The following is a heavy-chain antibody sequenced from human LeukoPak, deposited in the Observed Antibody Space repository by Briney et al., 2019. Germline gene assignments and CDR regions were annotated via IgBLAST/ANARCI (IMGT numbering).Heavy chain of an antibody. CDR2: ISGSDHST. CDR3: AKSPTVVTDYFDY. Sequence: GGSLRLSCAASGFTFSSYVMSWVRQAPGKGLEWVSGISGSDHSTYYADSVKGRFTISRDNFKNTLYLQFNSLRAEDTAVYYCAKSPTVVTDYFDYWGQGTLVTVSS. V-gene: IGHV3-23*01. J-gene: IGHJ4*02. D-gene: IGHD4-23*01. CDR1: GFTFSSYV.